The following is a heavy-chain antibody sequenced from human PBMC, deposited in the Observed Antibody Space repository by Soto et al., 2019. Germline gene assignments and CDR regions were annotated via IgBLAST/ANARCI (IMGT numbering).Heavy chain of an antibody. CDR2: ISTYTGNT. CDR3: ARRLGSDYYGIDV. Sequence: ASVKVSCKASGYTFTSYGITWVRQAPGQGLEWMGWISTYTGNTNYAQNLQGRVTMTTDTSTNTAYIELRSLRSDDTAIYYCARRLGSDYYGIDVWGQGTTVTVSS. J-gene: IGHJ6*02. CDR1: GYTFTSYG. V-gene: IGHV1-18*01. D-gene: IGHD3-16*01.